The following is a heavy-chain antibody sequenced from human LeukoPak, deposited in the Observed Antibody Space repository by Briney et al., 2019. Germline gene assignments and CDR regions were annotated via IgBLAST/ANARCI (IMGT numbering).Heavy chain of an antibody. D-gene: IGHD3-10*01. V-gene: IGHV4-39*07. CDR3: ARDRQIYGSGYYFDY. CDR2: IFYSGST. J-gene: IGHJ4*02. Sequence: SETLSLTCTVSGGSISTSNYYWGWTRQPPGKGLEWIGNIFYSGSTYYSPSLKSRVTISLDTSRNQFSLKLSSVTAADTAVYYCARDRQIYGSGYYFDYWGQGTLVTVSS. CDR1: GGSISTSNYY.